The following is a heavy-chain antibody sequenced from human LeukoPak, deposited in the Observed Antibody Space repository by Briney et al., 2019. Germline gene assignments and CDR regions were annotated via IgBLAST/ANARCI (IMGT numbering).Heavy chain of an antibody. CDR2: IIPIFGTA. V-gene: IGHV1-69*13. J-gene: IGHJ6*02. CDR1: GGTSSSYV. Sequence: SVKVSCKASGGTSSSYVISWVRQAPGQGLEWMGGIIPIFGTANYAQKFQGRVTITADESTSTAYMELSSLRSEDTAVYYCARVSGVVVAAINHYGMDVWGQGTTVTVSS. CDR3: ARVSGVVVAAINHYGMDV. D-gene: IGHD2-15*01.